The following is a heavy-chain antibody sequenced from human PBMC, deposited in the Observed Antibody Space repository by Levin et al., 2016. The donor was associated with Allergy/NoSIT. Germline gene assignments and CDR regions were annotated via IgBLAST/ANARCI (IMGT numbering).Heavy chain of an antibody. CDR3: ARTLDSGTSDY. CDR1: GGSVNNYY. Sequence: SETLSLTCTVSGGSVNNYYWSWIRQPPGKGLEWIAYIHYSGRTKYSPSLESRITVSVDTSKNQLSLILSSVTAADTAMYFCARTLDSGTSDYWGQGTLVTVSS. J-gene: IGHJ4*02. D-gene: IGHD2-2*01. CDR2: IHYSGRT. V-gene: IGHV4-59*08.